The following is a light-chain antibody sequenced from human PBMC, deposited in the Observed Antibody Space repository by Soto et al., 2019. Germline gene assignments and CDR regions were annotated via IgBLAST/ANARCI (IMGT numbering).Light chain of an antibody. CDR2: GAS. J-gene: IGKJ2*01. CDR1: QSVSSN. V-gene: IGKV3-15*01. Sequence: EIVMTQSPATLSVSPGERATLSCRASQSVSSNLAWYQQKPGQAPRLLFYGASTRDTGLPARFSGSGSGTDFTLTISSLQSEDFAVYYCQQSNKWPYTFGQGTKLEIK. CDR3: QQSNKWPYT.